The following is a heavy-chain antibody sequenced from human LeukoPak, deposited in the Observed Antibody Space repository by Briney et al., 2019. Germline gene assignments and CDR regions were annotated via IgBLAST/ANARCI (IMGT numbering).Heavy chain of an antibody. J-gene: IGHJ3*02. CDR3: ARDPYYYDSSGPSDI. D-gene: IGHD3-22*01. CDR1: GGSISSRSYY. V-gene: IGHV4-39*07. CDR2: IYYSGST. Sequence: SETLSLTCTVSGGSISSRSYYWGGIRQPPGKGLEWIGGIYYSGSTYYNPSLKSRVTISVDTSKNQFSLKLSSVPAADTAVYYCARDPYYYDSSGPSDIWGQGTMVTVSS.